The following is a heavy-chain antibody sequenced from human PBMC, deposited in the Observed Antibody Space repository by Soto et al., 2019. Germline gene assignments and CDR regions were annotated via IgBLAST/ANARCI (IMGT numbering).Heavy chain of an antibody. CDR2: ISYDGSNK. CDR1: GFTFSSYG. D-gene: IGHD2-2*01. J-gene: IGHJ6*02. Sequence: PGGSLRLACAAPGFTFSSYGMQWVRQPPGMGLEWVAVISYDGSNKYYADSVKGRFTNYRDNSKNTLYLQMNSLRAEDTAVYYCARDPDCSSTSCSTYYYYGMDVWGQGTTVTVSS. V-gene: IGHV3-30*03. CDR3: ARDPDCSSTSCSTYYYYGMDV.